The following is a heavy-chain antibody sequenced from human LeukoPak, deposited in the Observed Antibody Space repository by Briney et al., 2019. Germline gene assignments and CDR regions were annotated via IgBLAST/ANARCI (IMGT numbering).Heavy chain of an antibody. V-gene: IGHV1-2*02. CDR3: ARGPRDCSGGSCTFNYYYYYMDV. J-gene: IGHJ6*03. D-gene: IGHD2-15*01. Sequence: GASVKVSCKASGHTFTGYYMHWVRQAPGQGLEWMGWINPNSGGTNYAQKFQGRVTMTRDTSISTAYMELSRLRSDDTAVYYCARGPRDCSGGSCTFNYYYYYMDVWGKGTTVTISS. CDR2: INPNSGGT. CDR1: GHTFTGYY.